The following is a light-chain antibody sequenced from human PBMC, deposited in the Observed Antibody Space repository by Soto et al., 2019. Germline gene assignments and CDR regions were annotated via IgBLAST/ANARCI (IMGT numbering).Light chain of an antibody. CDR2: DAS. J-gene: IGKJ1*01. V-gene: IGKV3-15*01. CDR1: QNVRNTY. CDR3: QQYNDWTLT. Sequence: DIVLTQSPGTLSLSPGERATLSCRASQNVRNTYLAWYQQKPGQAPRLLIYDASSRATGIPARFSGTGSGTEFTLTISSLQYEDFALYYCQQYNDWTLTFGQGTKVDIK.